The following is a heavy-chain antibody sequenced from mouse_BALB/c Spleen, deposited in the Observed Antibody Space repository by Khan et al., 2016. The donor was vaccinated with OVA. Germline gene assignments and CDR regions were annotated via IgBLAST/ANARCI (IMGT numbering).Heavy chain of an antibody. Sequence: QVRLQQSGPGLVQPSQSLSITCTVSGFSLTSYGVPWVCQSPGKGLEWLGVIWSGGSTDYNSAFISRLTISKDNSKSQVFFKMNSLQANDTAIYYCARTYFSYGNYGDYYTMDYWGQGTSVTVSS. CDR1: GFSLTSYG. CDR2: IWSGGST. J-gene: IGHJ4*01. V-gene: IGHV2-2*02. CDR3: ARTYFSYGNYGDYYTMDY. D-gene: IGHD2-1*01.